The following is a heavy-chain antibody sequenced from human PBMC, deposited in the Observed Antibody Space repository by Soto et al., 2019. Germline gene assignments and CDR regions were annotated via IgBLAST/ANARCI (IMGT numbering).Heavy chain of an antibody. CDR3: ATGRIVVVGSRAYYGMDV. Sequence: QLQLAQSGADVKKAGSSVKVSCKASGGTLSNSAFSWVRQAPGQGLEWMGGIIPVFGIVNYAQKFQDRVTITADESTSTAYMELRGLRSDDTAVYFCATGRIVVVGSRAYYGMDVWGQGTTVTV. J-gene: IGHJ6*02. CDR2: IIPVFGIV. D-gene: IGHD3-22*01. CDR1: GGTLSNSA. V-gene: IGHV1-69*19.